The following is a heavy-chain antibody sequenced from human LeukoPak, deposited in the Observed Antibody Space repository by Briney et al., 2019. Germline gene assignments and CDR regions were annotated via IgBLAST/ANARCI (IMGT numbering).Heavy chain of an antibody. CDR2: ISGSGGST. CDR3: AKALGAAAGTRPDY. Sequence: GGSLRLSCAASGFTFSSYAMSWVRQAPGKGLEWVSDISGSGGSTYYADSVKGRFTISRDNSKNTLYMQMNSLRAEDTAVYYCAKALGAAAGTRPDYWGQGTLVTVSS. D-gene: IGHD6-13*01. V-gene: IGHV3-23*01. J-gene: IGHJ4*02. CDR1: GFTFSSYA.